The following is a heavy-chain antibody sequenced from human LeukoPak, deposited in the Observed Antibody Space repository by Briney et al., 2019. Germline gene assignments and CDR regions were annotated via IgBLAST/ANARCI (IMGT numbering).Heavy chain of an antibody. Sequence: GASVKVSCKASGYTFTSYDINWVRQATGQGLEWMGWMNPNSGNTGYAQKFQGRVTMTRDTSISTAYMELSRLRSDDTAVYYCARSFRSSSWSPRVNWFDPWGQGTLVTVSS. CDR3: ARSFRSSSWSPRVNWFDP. CDR2: MNPNSGNT. CDR1: GYTFTSYD. D-gene: IGHD6-13*01. J-gene: IGHJ5*02. V-gene: IGHV1-8*01.